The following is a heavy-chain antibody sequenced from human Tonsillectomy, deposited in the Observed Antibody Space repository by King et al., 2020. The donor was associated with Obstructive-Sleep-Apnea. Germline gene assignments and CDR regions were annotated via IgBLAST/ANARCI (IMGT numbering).Heavy chain of an antibody. CDR3: ARHAMAKSGCETGARDY. CDR1: GYRFSTYW. J-gene: IGHJ4*02. V-gene: IGHV5-51*01. Sequence: QLVQSGAEVKKPGESLKISCKGSGYRFSTYWIGWVRQMSGKGLEWMGIIYPGDSDTRYSPSFQGQVTISADRSINTAYLQWGSLKASDSAVYYCARHAMAKSGCETGARDYWGQGTLVSVSS. D-gene: IGHD5-24*01. CDR2: IYPGDSDT.